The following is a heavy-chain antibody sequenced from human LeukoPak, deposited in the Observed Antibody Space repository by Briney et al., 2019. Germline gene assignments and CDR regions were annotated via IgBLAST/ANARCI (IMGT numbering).Heavy chain of an antibody. CDR3: AREGNSEYFDY. CDR1: GGSLSSYY. Sequence: SETLSLTCTVSGGSLSSYYWSWIRQPPGKGLEWIGYIYYSGSTNYNPSLKGRVTISVDTSKNQLSLKLSSVTAADTAVYYCAREGNSEYFDYWGQGTLVTVSS. J-gene: IGHJ4*02. V-gene: IGHV4-59*01. CDR2: IYYSGST. D-gene: IGHD4-23*01.